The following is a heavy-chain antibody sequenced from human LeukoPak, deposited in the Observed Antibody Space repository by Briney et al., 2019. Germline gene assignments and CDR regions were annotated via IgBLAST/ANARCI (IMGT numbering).Heavy chain of an antibody. D-gene: IGHD1-26*01. CDR1: GFTFSSYA. CDR2: ISGSGDST. Sequence: SGGSLRLSCAASGFTFSSYAMSWVRQAPGKGLEWVSAISGSGDSTYYTDSVKGRFTISRDNSKNTLDLQMSSLRAEDTAIYYCAKQYSAGHYYFDCWGQGTLVTVSS. CDR3: AKQYSAGHYYFDC. J-gene: IGHJ4*02. V-gene: IGHV3-23*01.